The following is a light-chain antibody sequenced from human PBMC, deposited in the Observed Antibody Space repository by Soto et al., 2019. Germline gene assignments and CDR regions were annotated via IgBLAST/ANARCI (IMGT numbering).Light chain of an antibody. CDR1: SSDVGHYNF. V-gene: IGLV2-14*01. CDR2: EVS. J-gene: IGLJ3*02. CDR3: TSFRSNSIVGV. Sequence: QSALTQPASVSGSPGQSITISCAGTSSDVGHYNFVSWYQHHPGKAPKLLIYEVSTRPSGVSNRFSGSKSGNTASLTISELQPEDEAYYYCTSFRSNSIVGVFGGGTKLTVL.